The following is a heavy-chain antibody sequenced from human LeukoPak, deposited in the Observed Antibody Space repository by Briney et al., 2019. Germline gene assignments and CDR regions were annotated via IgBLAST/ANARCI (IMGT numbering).Heavy chain of an antibody. CDR3: ARLSLGVPFDY. CDR2: IYYSGST. D-gene: IGHD3-10*01. J-gene: IGHJ4*02. V-gene: IGHV4-34*01. Sequence: TSETLSLTCAVYGGSFSGYYWSWIRQPPGKGLEWIGSIYYSGSTYYNPSLKSRVTISVDTSKNQFSLKLSSVTAADTAVYYCARLSLGVPFDYWGQGTLVTVSS. CDR1: GGSFSGYY.